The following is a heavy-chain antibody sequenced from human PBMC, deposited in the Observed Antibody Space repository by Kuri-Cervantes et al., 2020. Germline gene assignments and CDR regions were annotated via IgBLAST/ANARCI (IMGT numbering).Heavy chain of an antibody. V-gene: IGHV3-43D*04. J-gene: IGHJ6*03. Sequence: GESLKISCAASGFTFDDYAMHWVRQAPGKGLEWVSLISWDGGSTYYADSVKGRFTISRDNSKNSLYLQMNSLRAEDTALYYCAKAAYCYYMDVWGKGTTVTVSS. CDR2: ISWDGGST. D-gene: IGHD2-15*01. CDR3: AKAAYCYYMDV. CDR1: GFTFDDYA.